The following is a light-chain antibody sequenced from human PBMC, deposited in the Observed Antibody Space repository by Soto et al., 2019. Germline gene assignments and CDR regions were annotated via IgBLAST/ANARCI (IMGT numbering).Light chain of an antibody. V-gene: IGKV3-15*01. J-gene: IGKJ2*01. CDR2: GAS. Sequence: EIVMTQSPATLSVSPGERATLSCRASQSVSSNLAWYQQKPGQAPRLLIYGASTRATGIPARFSGSGSETEFTLTISSLQSEDFAVYYCQQYNNWPSGTFGQGTKLEIK. CDR3: QQYNNWPSGT. CDR1: QSVSSN.